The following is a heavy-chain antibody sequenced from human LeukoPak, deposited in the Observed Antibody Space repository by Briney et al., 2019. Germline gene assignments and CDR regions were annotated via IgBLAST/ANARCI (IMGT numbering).Heavy chain of an antibody. CDR2: IYHSGST. Sequence: SETLSLTCAVSGGSISSSNWWSWVRQPPGKGMEWIGEIYHSGSTNYNPSLKRRVTISVDKTKNQFSTKRRSVTAADTAVYYCASNRRYSSSWGTITLIGYCGQGTLVTVSS. D-gene: IGHD6-13*01. CDR1: GGSISSSNW. V-gene: IGHV4-4*02. J-gene: IGHJ4*02. CDR3: ASNRRYSSSWGTITLIGY.